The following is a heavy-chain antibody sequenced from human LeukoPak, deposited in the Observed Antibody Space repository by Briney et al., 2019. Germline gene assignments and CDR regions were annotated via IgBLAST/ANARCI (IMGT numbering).Heavy chain of an antibody. CDR2: ITSSSSTI. CDR1: GFTFSTYS. J-gene: IGHJ4*02. V-gene: IGHV3-48*01. Sequence: GGSLRLSCAASGFTFSTYSMNWVRQAPGKGLEWVSYITSSSSTIYHADSVKGRFTISRDNAKNSRYLQMNSLRAEDTAVYYCAKDLKQLGLGYWGQGTLVTVSS. CDR3: AKDLKQLGLGY. D-gene: IGHD6-6*01.